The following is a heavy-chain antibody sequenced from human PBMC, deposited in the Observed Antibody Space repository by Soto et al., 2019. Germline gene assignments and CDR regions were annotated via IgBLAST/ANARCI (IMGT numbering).Heavy chain of an antibody. CDR1: GYTFTSYG. CDR3: ARDWFGIDY. Sequence: QVQLVQSGAEVKKPGASVKVSCKASGYTFTSYGISWVRQAPGQGLEWMGWINPYNGNTNYAQKLQGRVTMTTDTSTNTAYMELSGRRSDDTAVYYCARDWFGIDYWGQGTLVTVSS. CDR2: INPYNGNT. J-gene: IGHJ4*02. V-gene: IGHV1-18*01. D-gene: IGHD3-16*01.